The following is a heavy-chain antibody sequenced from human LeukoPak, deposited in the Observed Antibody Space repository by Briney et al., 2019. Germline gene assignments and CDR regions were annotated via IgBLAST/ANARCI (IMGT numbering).Heavy chain of an antibody. CDR3: ARGSGYSSRWSPDY. CDR2: INSDGSST. Sequence: GGSLRLSCAASGFTFSSYWMHWVRQAPGKGLVWVSRINSDGSSTSYADSVKGRFTIYRDNAKNTLYLQMNSLRAEDTAVYYCARGSGYSSRWSPDYWGQGTLVTVSS. V-gene: IGHV3-74*01. J-gene: IGHJ4*02. D-gene: IGHD6-19*01. CDR1: GFTFSSYW.